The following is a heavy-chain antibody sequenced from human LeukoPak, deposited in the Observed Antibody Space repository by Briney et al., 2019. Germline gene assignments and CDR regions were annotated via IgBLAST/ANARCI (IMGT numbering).Heavy chain of an antibody. CDR1: GFTFSSYG. D-gene: IGHD4-23*01. Sequence: GGSLRLSCAASGFTFSSYGMHWVRQAPGKGLEWVAVIWYDGSNEYYADSVKGRFSISRDNSKNTLYLQMNNLRAEDTALYYCAAGPYGGNTPFDYWGQGTLVTISS. CDR3: AAGPYGGNTPFDY. J-gene: IGHJ4*02. V-gene: IGHV3-33*01. CDR2: IWYDGSNE.